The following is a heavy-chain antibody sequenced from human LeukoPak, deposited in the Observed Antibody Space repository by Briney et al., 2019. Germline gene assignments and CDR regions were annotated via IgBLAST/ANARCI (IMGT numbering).Heavy chain of an antibody. CDR3: ARGGSSWPYYYYYYMDV. D-gene: IGHD6-13*01. V-gene: IGHV1-2*06. CDR1: GYTFTGYY. J-gene: IGHJ6*03. CDR2: INPNSGGT. Sequence: GASVKVSCKASGYTFTGYYMHWVRQAPGQGLEWMGRINPNSGGTNYAQKFQGRVTMTRDTSISTAYMELSRLRSDDTAVYYCARGGSSWPYYYYYYMDVSGKGTTVTVYS.